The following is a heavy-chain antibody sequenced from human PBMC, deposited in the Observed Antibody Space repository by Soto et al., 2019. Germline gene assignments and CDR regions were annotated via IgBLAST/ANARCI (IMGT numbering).Heavy chain of an antibody. D-gene: IGHD6-13*01. CDR3: AVPPAAGIKD. J-gene: IGHJ4*02. Sequence: GGSLRLSCAASGFTFSSYAMHWVRQAPGKGLEWVAVISYDGSNKYYADSVKGRFTISRDNSKNTLYLQMNSLRAEDTAVYYCAVPPAAGIKDWGQGTLVTVSS. CDR2: ISYDGSNK. CDR1: GFTFSSYA. V-gene: IGHV3-30-3*01.